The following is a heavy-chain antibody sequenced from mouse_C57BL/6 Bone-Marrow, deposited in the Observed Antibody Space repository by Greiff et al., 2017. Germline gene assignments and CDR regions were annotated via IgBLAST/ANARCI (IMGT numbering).Heavy chain of an antibody. CDR2: ISYDGSN. CDR3: ARALEDY. Sequence: EVHLVESGPGLVKPSQSLSLTCSVTGYSITSGYYWNWIRQFPGNKLEWMGYISYDGSNNYNPSLKNRISITRDTSKNQFFLTLNSVTTEDTATYYCARALEDYWGQGTTLTVSS. V-gene: IGHV3-6*01. J-gene: IGHJ2*01. CDR1: GYSITSGYY.